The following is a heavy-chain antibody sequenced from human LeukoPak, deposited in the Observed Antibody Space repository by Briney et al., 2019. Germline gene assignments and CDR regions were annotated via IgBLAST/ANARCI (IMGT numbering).Heavy chain of an antibody. J-gene: IGHJ6*02. Sequence: PSETLSLTCTVSGGSISSYYWSWIRQPPGKGLEWIGYIYYSGSTNYNPSLKSRVTISVDTSKNQFSLKLSSVTAADTDVYYCARVGDFWSGYYYYYYGMDVWGQGTTVTVSS. V-gene: IGHV4-59*01. D-gene: IGHD3-3*01. CDR3: ARVGDFWSGYYYYYYGMDV. CDR2: IYYSGST. CDR1: GGSISSYY.